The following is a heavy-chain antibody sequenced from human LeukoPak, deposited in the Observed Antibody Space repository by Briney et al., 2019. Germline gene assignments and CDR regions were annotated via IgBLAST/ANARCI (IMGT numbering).Heavy chain of an antibody. V-gene: IGHV3-15*01. CDR3: TTSRDGLPHDAFGI. Sequence: GGSLRLSCAASGFTFSNAWMNWVRQAPGKGLEWVGRIKSKADGGTTNYAAPVKGRFTISRDDSKNTLYLQMNSLKTEDTAVYYCTTSRDGLPHDAFGIWGQGTMVTVSS. CDR1: GFTFSNAW. J-gene: IGHJ3*02. D-gene: IGHD3-10*01. CDR2: IKSKADGGTT.